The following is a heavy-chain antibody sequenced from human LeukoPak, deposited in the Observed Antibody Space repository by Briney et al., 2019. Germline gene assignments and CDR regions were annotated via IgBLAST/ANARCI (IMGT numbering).Heavy chain of an antibody. J-gene: IGHJ4*02. CDR1: GGSISSGDYY. CDR3: ARQKQQLVTRSRDY. D-gene: IGHD6-13*01. Sequence: PSQTLSLTCAVSGGSISSGDYYWSWIRQPPGKGLEWIGYIYYSGSTYYNPSLKSRVTISVDTSKNQFSLKLSSVTAADTAVYYCARQKQQLVTRSRDYWGQGTLVTVSS. CDR2: IYYSGST. V-gene: IGHV4-30-4*08.